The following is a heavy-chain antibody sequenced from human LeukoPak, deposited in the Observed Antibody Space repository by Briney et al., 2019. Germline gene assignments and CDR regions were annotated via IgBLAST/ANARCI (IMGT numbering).Heavy chain of an antibody. V-gene: IGHV1-18*01. CDR2: ISAYNGNT. CDR3: AREISYYGSGGNWFDP. CDR1: GYTFTSYG. J-gene: IGHJ5*02. D-gene: IGHD3-10*01. Sequence: ASVKVSCKASGYTFTSYGISWVRQAPGQGLEWMGWISAYNGNTNYAQKLRGRVTMTTDTSTSTAYMELRSLRSDDTAVYYCAREISYYGSGGNWFDPWGQGTLVTVSS.